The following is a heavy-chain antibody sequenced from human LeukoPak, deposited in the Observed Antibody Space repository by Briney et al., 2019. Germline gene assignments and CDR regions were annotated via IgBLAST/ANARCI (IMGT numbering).Heavy chain of an antibody. Sequence: GGSLRLSCTGSGFRFGGYALSWVRQAPGKGLEWVSSIAKNSDSTYYADSVRGRFSISRDNSKNTLYLQMNSLRADDTAIYYCARITGATLFGYWGQGTLVTVSS. CDR2: IAKNSDST. V-gene: IGHV3-23*01. D-gene: IGHD7-27*01. CDR3: ARITGATLFGY. J-gene: IGHJ4*02. CDR1: GFRFGGYA.